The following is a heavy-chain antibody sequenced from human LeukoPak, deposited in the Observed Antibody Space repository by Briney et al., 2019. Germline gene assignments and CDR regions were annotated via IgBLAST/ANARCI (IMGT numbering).Heavy chain of an antibody. CDR1: GGSISSGDYY. V-gene: IGHV4-30-4*08. Sequence: KTSETLSLTCTVSGGSISSGDYYWSWIRQPPGKGLEWIGYIYYSGSTYYNPSLKSRVTISVDTSKNQFSLKLSSVTAAVTAVYYCARDSRYSSGSPRDWFDPWGQGTLVTVSS. CDR2: IYYSGST. D-gene: IGHD3-22*01. J-gene: IGHJ5*02. CDR3: ARDSRYSSGSPRDWFDP.